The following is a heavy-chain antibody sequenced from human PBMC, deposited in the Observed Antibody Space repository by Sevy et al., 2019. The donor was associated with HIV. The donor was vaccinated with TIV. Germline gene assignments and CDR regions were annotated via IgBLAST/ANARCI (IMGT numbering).Heavy chain of an antibody. CDR3: AREVGGCNWGPYYFDS. V-gene: IGHV3-7*01. CDR1: GFIFTDYW. D-gene: IGHD6-19*01. J-gene: IGHJ4*02. CDR2: IKQDQSEK. Sequence: GESLKISCETSGFIFTDYWLSWVRQIPGKGLEWVATIKQDQSEKYYVDSVKGRFAISRDSAKKSVSLQMNGLRAEDTALYFCAREVGGCNWGPYYFDSWGQGTLVTVSS.